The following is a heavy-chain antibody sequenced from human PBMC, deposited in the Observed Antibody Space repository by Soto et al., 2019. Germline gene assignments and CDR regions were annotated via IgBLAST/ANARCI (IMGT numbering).Heavy chain of an antibody. J-gene: IGHJ6*02. CDR1: GASISSDNR. CDR2: ISQSGTT. Sequence: PSETLSLTCAVSGASISSDNRWTCVRQPPGEGLEWIGEISQSGTTKYNPSLASRVTISVDKSKNQFSLRLTSMTAADTAVYYCAKKVPAALRLYYFFGLDVWGQGTTVT. CDR3: AKKVPAALRLYYFFGLDV. V-gene: IGHV4-4*02. D-gene: IGHD2-2*01.